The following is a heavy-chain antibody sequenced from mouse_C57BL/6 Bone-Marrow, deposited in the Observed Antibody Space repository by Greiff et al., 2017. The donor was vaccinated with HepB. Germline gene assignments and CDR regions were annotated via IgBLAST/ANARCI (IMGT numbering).Heavy chain of an antibody. V-gene: IGHV1-4*01. CDR1: GYTFTSYT. D-gene: IGHD2-3*01. Sequence: VQLQQSGAELARPGASVKMSCKASGYTFTSYTMHWVKQRPGQGLEWIGYINPSSGYTKYNQKFKDKATLTADKSSSTAYMQLSSLTSEDSAVYYCAAYDGYYVHYAMDYWGQGTSVTVSS. CDR2: INPSSGYT. J-gene: IGHJ4*01. CDR3: AAYDGYYVHYAMDY.